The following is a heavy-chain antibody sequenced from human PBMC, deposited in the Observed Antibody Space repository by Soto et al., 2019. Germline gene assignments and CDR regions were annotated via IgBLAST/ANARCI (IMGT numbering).Heavy chain of an antibody. CDR1: GGTFSSYA. CDR3: ASAKTRDYYYGMDV. V-gene: IGHV1-69*13. Sequence: GASVKVSCKASGGTFSSYAISWVRQAPGQGLEWVGGIIPIFGTANYAQKFQGRVTITADESTSTAYMELSSLRSEDTAVYYCASAKTRDYYYGMDVWGQGTTVTVSS. CDR2: IIPIFGTA. J-gene: IGHJ6*02. D-gene: IGHD1-1*01.